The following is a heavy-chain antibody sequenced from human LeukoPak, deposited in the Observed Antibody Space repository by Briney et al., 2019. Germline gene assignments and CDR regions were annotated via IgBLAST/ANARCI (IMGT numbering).Heavy chain of an antibody. J-gene: IGHJ3*02. Sequence: AGTLRLSCAASGFTFSSYEMNWVRQAPGKGLEWVSYISSSGSTFYYADSVKGRFTISRDNAKTSVYLQMNSLRAEDTAVYYCARAGPFEIWGQGTTVSVSS. CDR3: ARAGPFEI. V-gene: IGHV3-48*03. CDR2: ISSSGSTF. CDR1: GFTFSSYE.